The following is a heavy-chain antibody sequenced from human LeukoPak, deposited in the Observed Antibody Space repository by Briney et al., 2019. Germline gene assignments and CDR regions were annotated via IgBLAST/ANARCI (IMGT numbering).Heavy chain of an antibody. D-gene: IGHD2-15*01. J-gene: IGHJ4*02. CDR1: RYTFTAYG. V-gene: IGHV3-33*01. CDR2: IWYDDSRK. Sequence: GGSLRLSCAASRYTFTAYGMHWVRQAPGKGLEWVAVIWYDDSRKFYGDSVKGRFTVSRDISKNTLYLEMNSLRAEDTAVYYCSRDGGAGLDYWGQGTLVTVSS. CDR3: SRDGGAGLDY.